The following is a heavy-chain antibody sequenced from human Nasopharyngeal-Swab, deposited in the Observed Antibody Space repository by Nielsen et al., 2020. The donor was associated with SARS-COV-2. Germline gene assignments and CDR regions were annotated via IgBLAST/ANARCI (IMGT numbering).Heavy chain of an antibody. CDR3: ARDKWFSYYDRHAVGYYYYGMDV. CDR2: IKQVVREK. CDR1: GFTFSSYW. D-gene: IGHD3-22*01. Sequence: ESLKISFAASGFTFSSYWMSWVLQAPGKGLGWVADIKQVVREKYYVDSVKDRFTISTDNAKNSLFLQMDSLRAEATAVCYCARDKWFSYYDRHAVGYYYYGMDVWGQGTTVTVSS. J-gene: IGHJ6*02. V-gene: IGHV3-7*01.